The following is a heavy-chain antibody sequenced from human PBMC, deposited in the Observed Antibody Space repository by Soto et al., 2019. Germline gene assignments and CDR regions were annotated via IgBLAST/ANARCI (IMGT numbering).Heavy chain of an antibody. V-gene: IGHV4-38-2*02. J-gene: IGHJ5*02. CDR3: VRDGTKTLRDWFDP. D-gene: IGHD1-1*01. Sequence: SETLSLTCTVSGFSISNGYKWGWVRQAPGKGLEWIGSLYYTGTTHYNPSLKSRVMMSVDTSKKQFSLKLRSVTAADTAVYYCVRDGTKTLRDWFDPWGQGISVTVSS. CDR1: GFSISNGYK. CDR2: LYYTGTT.